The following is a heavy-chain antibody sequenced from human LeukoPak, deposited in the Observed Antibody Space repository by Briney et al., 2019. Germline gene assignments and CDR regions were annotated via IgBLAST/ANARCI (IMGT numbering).Heavy chain of an antibody. CDR2: IRYDGSNK. Sequence: GGSLRLSCAASGFTFSSYGMHWVRQAPGKGLEWVAFIRYDGSNKYYADSVKGRFTISRDNSKNTLYLQMNSLRAEDTAVYYCARDHEDIVVVVAAWDWFDPWGQGTLVTVSS. CDR3: ARDHEDIVVVVAAWDWFDP. D-gene: IGHD2-15*01. CDR1: GFTFSSYG. J-gene: IGHJ5*02. V-gene: IGHV3-30*02.